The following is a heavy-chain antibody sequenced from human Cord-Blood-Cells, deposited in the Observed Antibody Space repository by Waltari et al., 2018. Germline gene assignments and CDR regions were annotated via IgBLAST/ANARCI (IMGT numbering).Heavy chain of an antibody. CDR3: AGGGGNCSSTSCFDY. V-gene: IGHV1-69*04. CDR1: GGTFSSYA. CDR2: IIPILGIA. J-gene: IGHJ4*02. D-gene: IGHD2-2*01. Sequence: QVQLVQSGAEVKKPGSSVKVSCKASGGTFSSYAISWVRQAPGQGLEWMGGIIPILGIANYENKFQGRGTITGDESTGTAYMGLGSLRSEDTAVYLCAGGGGNCSSTSCFDYWGQGTLVTVSS.